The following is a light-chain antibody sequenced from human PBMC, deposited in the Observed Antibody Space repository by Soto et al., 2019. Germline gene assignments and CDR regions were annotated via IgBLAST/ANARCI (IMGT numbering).Light chain of an antibody. CDR1: SNDLGGYNF. CDR2: DVT. J-gene: IGLJ1*01. CDR3: NSYSGGNTLYV. Sequence: QSVLTQPASVAGSPGQSITIPCNGTSNDLGGYNFVSWFQQHPGKAPKLLICDVTRRPSGVSDRFSGSKSGNTASLTISGLQAEDEADYYCNSYSGGNTLYVFGSGTKLTVL. V-gene: IGLV2-14*01.